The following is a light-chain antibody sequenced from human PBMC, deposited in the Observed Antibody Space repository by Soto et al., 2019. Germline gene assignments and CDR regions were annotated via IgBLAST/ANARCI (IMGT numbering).Light chain of an antibody. CDR3: QQRSDWPRT. CDR2: DAS. CDR1: QSVSSY. Sequence: EIVMTPSPATLSLSPGERATLYCRASQSVSSYLAWYQQKPGQAPRLLIYDASNRATGVPARFIGSGSATDFTLTISSLEPEDFAVYYCQQRSDWPRTFGGGTKVDIK. V-gene: IGKV3-11*01. J-gene: IGKJ4*01.